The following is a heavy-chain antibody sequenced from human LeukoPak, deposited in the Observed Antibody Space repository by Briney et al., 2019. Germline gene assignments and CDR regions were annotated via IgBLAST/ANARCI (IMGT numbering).Heavy chain of an antibody. V-gene: IGHV6-1*01. CDR3: ASGSDLDC. J-gene: IGHJ4*02. CDR2: TYYRSKWYY. D-gene: IGHD3-10*01. Sequence: SQTLSLTCAISGDSVSRNSVAWNWIRQSPSRGLEWLGRTYYRSKWYYDYAGSVKSRITINPDTSKNQFSLQLTSVTPEDTAVYYCASGSDLDCWGQGTLVTVSS. CDR1: GDSVSRNSVA.